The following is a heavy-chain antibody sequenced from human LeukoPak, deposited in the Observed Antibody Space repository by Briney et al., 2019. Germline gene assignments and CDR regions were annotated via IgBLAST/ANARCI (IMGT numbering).Heavy chain of an antibody. CDR1: GGSIRSYY. CDR3: ARETLGYCSGGSCYGSYYFDY. Sequence: PSETLSLTCTVSGGSIRSYYWSWIRQPPGKGLEWIGYIYYSGSTNYNPSLKSRVTVSVDTSKNQFSLKLSSVTAADTAVYYCARETLGYCSGGSCYGSYYFDYWGQGTLVTVSS. V-gene: IGHV4-59*01. CDR2: IYYSGST. D-gene: IGHD2-15*01. J-gene: IGHJ4*02.